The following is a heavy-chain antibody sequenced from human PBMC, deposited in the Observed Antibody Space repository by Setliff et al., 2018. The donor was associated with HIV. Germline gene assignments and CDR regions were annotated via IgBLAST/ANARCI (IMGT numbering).Heavy chain of an antibody. V-gene: IGHV3-11*05. CDR1: GFTLSDYY. CDR3: ARDYYDSSGYYLLDAFDI. Sequence: GGSLRLSCAASGFTLSDYYMSWIRQAPGKGLEWVSYISSSSSYPNYADSVKGRFTISRDNAKNSLYLQMNSLRAEDTAVYYCARDYYDSSGYYLLDAFDIWGQGTMVTV. J-gene: IGHJ3*02. D-gene: IGHD3-22*01. CDR2: ISSSSSYP.